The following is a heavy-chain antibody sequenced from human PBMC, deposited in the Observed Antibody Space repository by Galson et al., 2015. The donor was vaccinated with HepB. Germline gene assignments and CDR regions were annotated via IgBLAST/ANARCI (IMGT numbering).Heavy chain of an antibody. D-gene: IGHD6-13*01. CDR1: GFTFSNYA. J-gene: IGHJ4*02. Sequence: SLRLSCAASGFTFSNYAIHWVRQAPGKGLEWVAVISYDGSNKYYADSVKGRFTISRDNSKNTLYLQMNSLRAEDTAVYYSARLSGGGSIAAAGRDFWGQGTLVSVSA. CDR2: ISYDGSNK. CDR3: ARLSGGGSIAAAGRDF. V-gene: IGHV3-30*04.